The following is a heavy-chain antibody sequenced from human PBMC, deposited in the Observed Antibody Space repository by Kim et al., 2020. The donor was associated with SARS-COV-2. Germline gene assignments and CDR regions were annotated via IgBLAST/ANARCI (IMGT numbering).Heavy chain of an antibody. CDR3: ARGRQYNYVSLEY. D-gene: IGHD5-18*01. V-gene: IGHV3-74*01. Sequence: AVSGRGAFTISRDNAKNTLYLQMNSLGADDTAVYYCARGRQYNYVSLEYWVQGTLVTVSS. J-gene: IGHJ4*02.